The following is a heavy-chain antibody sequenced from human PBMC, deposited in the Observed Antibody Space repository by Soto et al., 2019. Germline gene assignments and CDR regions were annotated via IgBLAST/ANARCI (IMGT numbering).Heavy chain of an antibody. CDR1: RYTFTTYA. V-gene: IGHV7-4-1*01. CDR3: ARDYFFGVVNPHYGMDV. D-gene: IGHD3-3*01. CDR2: INTNTGNP. Sequence: GASVKVSCKTSRYTFTTYAINWVRQAPVQGLEWMGWINTNTGNPTYAQGFTGRFVFSLDTSVSTAYLQICSLKAEDTAVYYCARDYFFGVVNPHYGMDVWGQGTTVTVSS. J-gene: IGHJ6*02.